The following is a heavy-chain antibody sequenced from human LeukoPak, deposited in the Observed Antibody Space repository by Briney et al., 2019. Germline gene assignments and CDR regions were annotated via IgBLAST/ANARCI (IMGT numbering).Heavy chain of an antibody. CDR1: GGTFSSYA. V-gene: IGHV1-69*04. CDR2: IIPILGIA. J-gene: IGHJ5*02. D-gene: IGHD2-8*02. CDR3: ARGFGTAAVWFDP. Sequence: ASVKVSCKASGGTFSSYAISWVRQAPGQGLEWMGRIIPILGIASYAQKFQGRVTITADKSTSTAYMELSSLRSEDTAVYYCARGFGTAAVWFDPWGQGTLVTVSS.